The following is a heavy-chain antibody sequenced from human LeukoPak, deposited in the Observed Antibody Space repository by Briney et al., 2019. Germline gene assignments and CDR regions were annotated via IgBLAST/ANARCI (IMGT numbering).Heavy chain of an antibody. Sequence: GGSLRLSCAASGFPFRNYGMHWVRQAPGKGLEWVAIIWYDGSKTYYADSVKGRLTISRDNLSNTLYLQMNSLRAEDTALYFCARAPYTTGRSFYFDSWGQGTLVTVSS. D-gene: IGHD2-2*02. CDR2: IWYDGSKT. J-gene: IGHJ4*02. CDR3: ARAPYTTGRSFYFDS. CDR1: GFPFRNYG. V-gene: IGHV3-33*01.